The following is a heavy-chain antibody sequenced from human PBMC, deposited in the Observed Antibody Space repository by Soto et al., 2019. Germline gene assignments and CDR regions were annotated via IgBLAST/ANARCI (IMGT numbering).Heavy chain of an antibody. D-gene: IGHD3-10*01. J-gene: IGHJ6*03. CDR2: ISGSGGST. Sequence: GGSLRLSCAASGFTFSSYAMRWVRQAPGKGLEWVSAISGSGGSTYYADSVKGRFTISRDNSKNTLYLQMNSLRAEDTAVYYCAKGPFGSGGYYNDEEYYYYMDVWGKGTTVTVSS. CDR1: GFTFSSYA. CDR3: AKGPFGSGGYYNDEEYYYYMDV. V-gene: IGHV3-23*01.